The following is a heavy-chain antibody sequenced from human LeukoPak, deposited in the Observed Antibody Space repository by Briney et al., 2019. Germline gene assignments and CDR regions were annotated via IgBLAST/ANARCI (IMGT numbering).Heavy chain of an antibody. J-gene: IGHJ4*02. CDR3: ASLYGDYAAFDY. CDR1: GGSISSGDYS. V-gene: IGHV4-30-4*01. Sequence: PSQTLSLTCTVSGGSISSGDYSWSWIRQPPGKGLEWIGYIYYSGSTYYNPSLKSRVTISVDTSKNQFSLKLSPVTAADTAVYYCASLYGDYAAFDYWGQGTLVTVSS. CDR2: IYYSGST. D-gene: IGHD4-17*01.